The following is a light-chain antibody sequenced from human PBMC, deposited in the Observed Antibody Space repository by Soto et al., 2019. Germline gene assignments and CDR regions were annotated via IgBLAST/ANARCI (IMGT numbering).Light chain of an antibody. Sequence: EIVLTQSPGTLSLSPGERATLSCRASQSVSSSYLAWYQQKPGQAPRLLIYGASSRATGIPDRFSGSGSGTDFTLTINRLEPEDFAVYYCEQYDKSITFGQGTKVDIK. CDR2: GAS. CDR3: EQYDKSIT. CDR1: QSVSSSY. J-gene: IGKJ1*01. V-gene: IGKV3-20*01.